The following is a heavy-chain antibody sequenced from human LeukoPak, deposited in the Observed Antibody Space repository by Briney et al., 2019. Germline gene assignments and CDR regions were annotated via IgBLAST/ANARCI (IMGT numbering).Heavy chain of an antibody. J-gene: IGHJ4*02. D-gene: IGHD3-22*01. CDR2: ISYDGSNK. CDR1: GFTFSSYG. V-gene: IGHV3-30*18. Sequence: GGSLRLSCAASGFTFSSYGMHWVRQAPGKGLEWVAVISYDGSNKYYADSVKSRFTISRDNSKNTLYLQMNSLRAEDTAVYYCAKELRRGYYDSSGYPFDYWGQGTLVTVSS. CDR3: AKELRRGYYDSSGYPFDY.